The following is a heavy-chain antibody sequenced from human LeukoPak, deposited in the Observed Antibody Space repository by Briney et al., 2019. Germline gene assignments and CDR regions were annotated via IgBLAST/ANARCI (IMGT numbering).Heavy chain of an antibody. J-gene: IGHJ3*02. Sequence: ASVKVSCKASGYTFTSYGISWVRQAPGQGLEWMGWISAYNGNTNYAQKLQGRVTMTTDTSTSTAYMELRSLRSDDTAVYYCARDLSVYYGGNRVAFDIWGXXXMVTVSS. CDR3: ARDLSVYYGGNRVAFDI. V-gene: IGHV1-18*01. CDR2: ISAYNGNT. CDR1: GYTFTSYG. D-gene: IGHD4-23*01.